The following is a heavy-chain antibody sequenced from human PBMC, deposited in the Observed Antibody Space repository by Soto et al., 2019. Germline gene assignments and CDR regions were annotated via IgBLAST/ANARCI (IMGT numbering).Heavy chain of an antibody. CDR1: GGSISSSSYY. Sequence: PSETLSLTCTVSGGSISSSSYYWGWIRQPPGKGLEWIGSIYYSGSTNYNPSLKSRVTISVDTSKNQFSLKLSSVTAADTAVYYCARTGGGWIAVAGTFLFDPWGQGTLVTVSS. CDR2: IYYSGST. J-gene: IGHJ5*02. D-gene: IGHD6-19*01. V-gene: IGHV4-39*07. CDR3: ARTGGGWIAVAGTFLFDP.